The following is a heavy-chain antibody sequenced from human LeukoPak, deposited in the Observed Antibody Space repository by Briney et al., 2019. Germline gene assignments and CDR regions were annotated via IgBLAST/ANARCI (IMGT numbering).Heavy chain of an antibody. CDR3: AKSSGYSDYAWFDP. D-gene: IGHD5-12*01. V-gene: IGHV3-23*01. J-gene: IGHJ5*02. Sequence: GGSLRLSCAASGFTFNNYAMNWVRQAPGKGLEWVSLISGSGGTTYYADSVKGRFATSRDKSNNTLFLQMNSLRADDTALYYCAKSSGYSDYAWFDPWGQGTLVTVSS. CDR1: GFTFNNYA. CDR2: ISGSGGTT.